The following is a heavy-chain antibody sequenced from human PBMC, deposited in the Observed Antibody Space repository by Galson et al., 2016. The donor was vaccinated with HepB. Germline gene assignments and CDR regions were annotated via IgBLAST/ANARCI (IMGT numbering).Heavy chain of an antibody. CDR1: GFLFSSSA. J-gene: IGHJ3*02. V-gene: IGHV3-30*03. CDR2: ISSDGSDV. D-gene: IGHD3-16*01. CDR3: ARVPCSSLTCFFGGAFDI. Sequence: SLRLSCAASGFLFSSSAMHWVRQAPGKGLEWLAAISSDGSDVSHADSVKGRLTISRDNSKSMVSLQINSLRIEDTSVYYCARVPCSSLTCFFGGAFDIWSQGTMVTVSS.